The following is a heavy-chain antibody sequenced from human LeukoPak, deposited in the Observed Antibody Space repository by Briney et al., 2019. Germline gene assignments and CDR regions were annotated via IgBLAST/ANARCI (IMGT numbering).Heavy chain of an antibody. CDR1: GGSISSYY. D-gene: IGHD2-2*01. Sequence: SETLSLTCTVSGGSISSYYWSWIRQPPGKGLEWIGYIYYSGSTNYKSSLKSRVTISVDTSKNQFSLKLSSVIAADTAVYYCARTTEGYCSSASCFGFSYSYYMDVWGKGTTVTISS. V-gene: IGHV4-59*01. CDR2: IYYSGST. CDR3: ARTTEGYCSSASCFGFSYSYYMDV. J-gene: IGHJ6*03.